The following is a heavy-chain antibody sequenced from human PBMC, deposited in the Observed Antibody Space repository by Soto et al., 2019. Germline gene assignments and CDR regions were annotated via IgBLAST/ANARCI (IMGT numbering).Heavy chain of an antibody. CDR2: IRSKAYGGTT. D-gene: IGHD2-2*01. CDR1: GFTFGDYA. V-gene: IGHV3-49*03. CDR3: TRDPHPLPDFVVVPAADGGRDYFDY. J-gene: IGHJ4*02. Sequence: GGSLRLSCTASGFTFGDYAMSWFRQAPGKGLEWVGFIRSKAYGGTTEYAASVKGRFTISRDDSKSIAYLQMNSLKTEDTAVYYCTRDPHPLPDFVVVPAADGGRDYFDYWGQGTLVPVSS.